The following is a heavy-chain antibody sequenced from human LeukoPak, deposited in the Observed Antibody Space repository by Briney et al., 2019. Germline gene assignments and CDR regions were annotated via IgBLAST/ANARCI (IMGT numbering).Heavy chain of an antibody. V-gene: IGHV1-46*01. Sequence: GASVKVSCKASGYTFTGYYMHWVRQAPGQGLEWMGIINPSGGSTSYAQKFQGRVTMTRDMSTSTVYMELSSLRSEDTAVYYCARVRGVAAAGPPDGYFPHWGQGTLVTVSS. CDR2: INPSGGST. CDR3: ARVRGVAAAGPPDGYFPH. CDR1: GYTFTGYY. D-gene: IGHD6-13*01. J-gene: IGHJ1*01.